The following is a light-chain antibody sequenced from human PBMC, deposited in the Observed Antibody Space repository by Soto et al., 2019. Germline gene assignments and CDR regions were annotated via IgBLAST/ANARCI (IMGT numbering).Light chain of an antibody. CDR2: GAS. Sequence: EIVLTQSPGTLSLSPGERATLSCRASQSVNSIYLAWYQQKPGQAPRLLIYGASSRATGIPDRFSGSGSGTDFTLTISRLEPEDFALYYCQHRSDWPGFGQGTRLEIK. J-gene: IGKJ5*01. CDR1: QSVNSIY. V-gene: IGKV3D-20*02. CDR3: QHRSDWPG.